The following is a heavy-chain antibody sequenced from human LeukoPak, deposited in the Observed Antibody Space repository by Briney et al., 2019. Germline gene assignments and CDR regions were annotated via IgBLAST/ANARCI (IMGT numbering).Heavy chain of an antibody. Sequence: SETLSLTCTVSAGSISSYYWSWIRQPPGKGLEWIGYIYYSGSTNYNPSLKSRVTISVDTSKNQFSLKLSSVTAADTAVYYCARDVGATPGYFDYWGQGTLVTVSS. J-gene: IGHJ4*02. D-gene: IGHD1-26*01. CDR3: ARDVGATPGYFDY. V-gene: IGHV4-59*01. CDR2: IYYSGST. CDR1: AGSISSYY.